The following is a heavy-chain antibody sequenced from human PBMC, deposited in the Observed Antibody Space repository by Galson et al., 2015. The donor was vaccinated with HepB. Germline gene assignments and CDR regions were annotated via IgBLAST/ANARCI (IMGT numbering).Heavy chain of an antibody. CDR3: ARGASTPYCSSTSCYLWFDP. V-gene: IGHV4-34*01. J-gene: IGHJ5*02. CDR1: GGSFSGYY. D-gene: IGHD2-2*01. Sequence: QVQLRESGPGLVKPSETLSLTCAVYGGSFSGYYWIWIRQPPGKGLEWIGEINHSGSTNYNPSLKSRVTISVDTSKNQFSLKLNSVTAADTAVYYCARGASTPYCSSTSCYLWFDPWGQGTLVTVSS. CDR2: INHSGST.